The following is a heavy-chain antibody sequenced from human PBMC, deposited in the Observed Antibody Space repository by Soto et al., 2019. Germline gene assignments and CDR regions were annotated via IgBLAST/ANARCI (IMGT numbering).Heavy chain of an antibody. Sequence: SLRLSCAASGFTFSDHQMNWVRQAPGRGLEWVSVIYSSGTTYYGDSVKGRFTISRDNSKNTLYLQMNSLRTEDTALYYCARAGSPFHSDSTGYWGFDYWGQGTLVTVSS. V-gene: IGHV3-53*01. CDR3: ARAGSPFHSDSTGYWGFDY. CDR2: IYSSGTT. D-gene: IGHD3-9*01. CDR1: GFTFSDHQ. J-gene: IGHJ4*02.